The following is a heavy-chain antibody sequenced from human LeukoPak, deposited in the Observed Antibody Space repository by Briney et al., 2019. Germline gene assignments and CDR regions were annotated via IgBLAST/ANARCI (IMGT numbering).Heavy chain of an antibody. V-gene: IGHV3-21*01. CDR3: GRAFPPLRTSSAGDL. CDR2: ISGRSSHV. D-gene: IGHD3-16*01. J-gene: IGHJ1*01. CDR1: GFSFSDYD. Sequence: PGGSLRLSCSASGFSFSDYDMNWVRQAPGKGLEWVSAISGRSSHVYYGESVKDRFTISRDNAKNSLYLQLDSLGVEDTAVYYCGRAFPPLRTSSAGDLWGQGTLVTVSS.